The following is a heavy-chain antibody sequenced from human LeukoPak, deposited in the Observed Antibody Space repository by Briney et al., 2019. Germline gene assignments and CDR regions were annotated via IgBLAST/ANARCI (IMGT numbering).Heavy chain of an antibody. CDR2: IYPGDSDT. J-gene: IGHJ4*02. D-gene: IGHD2-15*01. Sequence: GESLKISCKGSGYSFTNYWIGWVRQMPGKGLEWMGIIYPGDSDTRYSPSFQGQVTISADKSISTAYLQWSSLKASDTAMYYCALNPRGSCRGGRCYIGYWGQGTLVTVSS. V-gene: IGHV5-51*01. CDR1: GYSFTNYW. CDR3: ALNPRGSCRGGRCYIGY.